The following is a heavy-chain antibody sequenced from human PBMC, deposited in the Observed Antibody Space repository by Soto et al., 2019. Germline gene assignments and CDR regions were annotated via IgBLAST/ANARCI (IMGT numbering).Heavy chain of an antibody. CDR3: AKAVVGATLPCDY. D-gene: IGHD1-26*01. CDR1: GFTFSSYG. CDR2: ISYDGSNK. J-gene: IGHJ4*02. Sequence: QVQLVESGGGVVQPGRSLRLSCAASGFTFSSYGMHWVRQAPGKGLEWVAVISYDGSNKYYADSVKGRFTISRDNSKNTLYLQMNSLRAEDTAVYYCAKAVVGATLPCDYWGQGTLVTGS. V-gene: IGHV3-30*18.